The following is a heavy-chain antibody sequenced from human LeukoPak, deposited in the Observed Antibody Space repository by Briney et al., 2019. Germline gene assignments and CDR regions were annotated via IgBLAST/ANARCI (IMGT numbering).Heavy chain of an antibody. CDR3: ARVNDFWSGLTDY. D-gene: IGHD3-3*01. V-gene: IGHV4-31*03. Sequence: SETLSLTCTVSGGSISSGGYYWSWIRQHPGKGLEWIGYIYYSGSTYYNPSLKSRVTISVDRSKNQFSLKLSSVTAADTAVYYCARVNDFWSGLTDYWGQGTLVTVSS. CDR1: GGSISSGGYY. J-gene: IGHJ4*02. CDR2: IYYSGST.